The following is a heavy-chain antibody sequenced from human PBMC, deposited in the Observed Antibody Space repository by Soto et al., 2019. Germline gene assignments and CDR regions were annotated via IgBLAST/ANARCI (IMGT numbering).Heavy chain of an antibody. CDR1: GYTFTTYY. V-gene: IGHV1-46*01. Sequence: QVQLVQSGAEVKKPGASVKVSCKASGYTFTTYYMHWVRQAPGQGLEWMGIISPDGGRTSYAQKFQGRVTMTRDTSTSTVYMELSSLRSEDTAVYYCAKVRFGELRELNWLDPWGQGTLVTVSS. CDR2: ISPDGGRT. J-gene: IGHJ5*02. D-gene: IGHD3-10*01. CDR3: AKVRFGELRELNWLDP.